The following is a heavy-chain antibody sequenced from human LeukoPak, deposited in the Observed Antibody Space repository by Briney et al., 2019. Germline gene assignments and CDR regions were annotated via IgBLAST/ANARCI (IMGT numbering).Heavy chain of an antibody. J-gene: IGHJ4*02. CDR3: ASRVTESQYYYGSGSYRIGIGFDF. V-gene: IGHV3-23*01. CDR2: ISGSGGST. CDR1: GFTFSSYA. Sequence: PGGSLRLSCAASGFTFSSYAMSWVRQAPGKGLEWVSAISGSGGSTYYADSVKGRFTISRDNSKNTLYLQMNSLRAEDTAVYYCASRVTESQYYYGSGSYRIGIGFDFWGQGTLVTVSS. D-gene: IGHD3-10*01.